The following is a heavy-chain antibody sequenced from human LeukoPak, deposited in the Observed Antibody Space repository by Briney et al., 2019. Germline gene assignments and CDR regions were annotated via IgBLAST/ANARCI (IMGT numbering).Heavy chain of an antibody. V-gene: IGHV3-23*01. J-gene: IGHJ4*02. CDR3: AKDRAYCGGDCYSSFDY. D-gene: IGHD2-21*02. Sequence: PPGGSLRLSCAASGFTFSSYAMSWVRQAPGKGLEWVSAISGSGGSTYYADSVKGRFTTSRDNSKNTLYLQMNSLRAEDTAVYYCAKDRAYCGGDCYSSFDYWGQGTLVTASS. CDR2: ISGSGGST. CDR1: GFTFSSYA.